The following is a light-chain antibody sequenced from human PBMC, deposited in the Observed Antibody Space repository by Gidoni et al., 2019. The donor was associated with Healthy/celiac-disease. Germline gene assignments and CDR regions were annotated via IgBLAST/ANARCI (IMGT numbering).Light chain of an antibody. CDR2: DAY. J-gene: IGKJ2*01. V-gene: IGKV1-16*02. CDR3: QQYESPPYT. CDR1: QDISTY. Sequence: DIQITHSPSSLSASVGDRVTITCRASQDISTYLAWFQQKPGKAPKPVIYDAYSLQSGVPSKFSGTGSGTDFTLTISSLQPEDFGIYYCQQYESPPYTFGQGTRLEI.